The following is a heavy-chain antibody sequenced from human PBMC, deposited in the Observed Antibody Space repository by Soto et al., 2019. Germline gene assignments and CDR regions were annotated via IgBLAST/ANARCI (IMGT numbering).Heavy chain of an antibody. J-gene: IGHJ5*02. V-gene: IGHV1-8*01. CDR1: GYTFTSYD. Sequence: ASVKVSCKASGYTFTSYDINWVRQATGQGLEWMGWMNSNSGNTGYAQKFQGRVTMTRNTSISTVYMELSSLRSEDTAVYYCARGKPYDFWSGYSLNWFDPWGQGTLVTVSS. CDR3: ARGKPYDFWSGYSLNWFDP. D-gene: IGHD3-3*01. CDR2: MNSNSGNT.